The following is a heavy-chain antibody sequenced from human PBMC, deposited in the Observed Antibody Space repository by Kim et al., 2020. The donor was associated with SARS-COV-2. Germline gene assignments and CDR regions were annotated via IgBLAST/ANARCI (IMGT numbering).Heavy chain of an antibody. D-gene: IGHD3-9*01. Sequence: SVKVSCKASGGTFSSYAISWVRQAPGQGLEWMGGIIPIFGTANYAQKFQGRVTITADESTSTAYMELSSLRSEDTAVYYCARDSGVLTGYRPNWFDPWGQGTLVTVSS. CDR1: GGTFSSYA. J-gene: IGHJ5*02. V-gene: IGHV1-69*13. CDR2: IIPIFGTA. CDR3: ARDSGVLTGYRPNWFDP.